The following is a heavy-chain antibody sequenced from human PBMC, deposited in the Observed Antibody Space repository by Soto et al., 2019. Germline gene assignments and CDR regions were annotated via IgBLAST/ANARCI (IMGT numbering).Heavy chain of an antibody. J-gene: IGHJ6*02. CDR2: IIPIFGTA. V-gene: IGHV1-69*01. D-gene: IGHD3-16*02. CDR3: ARDDELSGADHYYYYGMDV. Sequence: QVQLVQSGAEVKKPGSSVKVSCKASGGTFSSYAISWVRQAPGQGLEWMGGIIPIFGTANYAQKFQGRVTITADESTSTAYMELSSLRSEDTAVYYCARDDELSGADHYYYYGMDVWGQGTTVTVSS. CDR1: GGTFSSYA.